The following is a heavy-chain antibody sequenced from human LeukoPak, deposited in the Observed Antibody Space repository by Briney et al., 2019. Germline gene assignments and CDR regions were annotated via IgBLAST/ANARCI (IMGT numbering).Heavy chain of an antibody. CDR3: AKTKCYYSD. CDR2: ISGIGGTT. Sequence: GGSLRLSCAASGFTFSSYGMNWVRQAPGKGLEWVSGISGIGGTTYYADSVKGRFTISRDNSKNSLSLQVSSLRAEDTAVYYCAKTKCYYSDWGQGTMATVSS. D-gene: IGHD3-22*01. J-gene: IGHJ4*02. V-gene: IGHV3-23*01. CDR1: GFTFSSYG.